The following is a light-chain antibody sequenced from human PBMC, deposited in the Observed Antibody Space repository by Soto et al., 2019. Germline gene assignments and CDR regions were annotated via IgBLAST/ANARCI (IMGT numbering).Light chain of an antibody. Sequence: EIVMTQSPDALSVSPGERATLSCRASQSVGISLAWYQQRPGQAPRLLIYGISTRATGVPARFSGSGSGTEFTLTISSLQSEDFAVYYCQQYHDWPPLTFGGGTKVEIK. CDR3: QQYHDWPPLT. J-gene: IGKJ4*01. CDR1: QSVGIS. V-gene: IGKV3-15*01. CDR2: GIS.